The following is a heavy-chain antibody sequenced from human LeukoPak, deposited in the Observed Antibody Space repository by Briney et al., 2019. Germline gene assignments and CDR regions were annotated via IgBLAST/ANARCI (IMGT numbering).Heavy chain of an antibody. V-gene: IGHV4-59*08. CDR2: TYYSGIT. D-gene: IGHD5-18*01. CDR3: ARQDSAYTYDWFEP. Sequence: PSENLSCTSSVSTDTINSYYWSWHRQPPGMGLEWIVYTYYSGITTYHPSLKSGITISVDTSKNQFSLKLSSVPAADTAVYYCARQDSAYTYDWFEPWGQGTLVTVSS. CDR1: TDTINSYY. J-gene: IGHJ5*02.